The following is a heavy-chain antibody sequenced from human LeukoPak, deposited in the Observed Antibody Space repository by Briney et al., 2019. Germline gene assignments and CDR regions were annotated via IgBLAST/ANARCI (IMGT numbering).Heavy chain of an antibody. Sequence: SETLSLTCTVSGYSISSGYYWGWIRQPPGKGLEWIGSIYHSGSTYYNPSLKSRVTISVDTSKNQFSLKLSSVTAADTAVYYCARDGLLWFGSANWFDPWGQGTLVTVSS. J-gene: IGHJ5*02. CDR1: GYSISSGYY. CDR3: ARDGLLWFGSANWFDP. V-gene: IGHV4-38-2*02. CDR2: IYHSGST. D-gene: IGHD3-10*01.